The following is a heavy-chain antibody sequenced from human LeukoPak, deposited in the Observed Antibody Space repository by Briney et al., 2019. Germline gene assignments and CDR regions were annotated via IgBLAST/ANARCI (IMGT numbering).Heavy chain of an antibody. CDR3: ANEREY. CDR2: ISRSSSTI. Sequence: PGGSLRLSCAASGFTFSSYSMDWVRQAPGKGLEWVSHISRSSSTIYYADSVKGRFTISRDDAKNSLYLQMNSLRAEDTAVYYCANEREYWGQGALVTVSS. CDR1: GFTFSSYS. V-gene: IGHV3-48*01. J-gene: IGHJ4*02.